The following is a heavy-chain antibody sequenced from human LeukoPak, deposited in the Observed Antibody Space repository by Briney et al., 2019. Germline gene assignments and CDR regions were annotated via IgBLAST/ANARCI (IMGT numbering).Heavy chain of an antibody. CDR3: TTDRWYSADH. D-gene: IGHD2-15*01. V-gene: IGHV3-7*03. Sequence: ETLSLTCTVSGGSISSYYWSWIRQAPGKGLEWVAIIEKNGSGKNYVDSVKGRFIISRDNAKNSLFLQMDSLKVEDTAIYYCTTDRWYSADHWGQGTLVTVSS. CDR1: GGSISSYY. J-gene: IGHJ5*02. CDR2: IEKNGSGK.